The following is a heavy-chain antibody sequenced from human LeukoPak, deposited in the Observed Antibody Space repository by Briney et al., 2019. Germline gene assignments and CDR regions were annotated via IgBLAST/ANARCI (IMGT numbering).Heavy chain of an antibody. Sequence: AETLSLTCTVSGGSINSVTYSWGWIRQPPGKGLECIGTIYYSGNTYYNPSLKGRVTISVDTSKTQFSLKLSSVTAADTAVYYCARLVIEVAGDNFDYWGQGTLVTVSS. D-gene: IGHD6-19*01. J-gene: IGHJ4*02. CDR3: ARLVIEVAGDNFDY. V-gene: IGHV4-39*01. CDR1: GGSINSVTYS. CDR2: IYYSGNT.